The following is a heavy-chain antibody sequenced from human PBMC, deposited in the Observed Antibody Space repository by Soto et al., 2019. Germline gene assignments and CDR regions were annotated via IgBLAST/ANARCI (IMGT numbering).Heavy chain of an antibody. CDR1: GYTFSSYA. V-gene: IGHV1-3*01. CDR2: INAGYGNT. D-gene: IGHD7-27*01. J-gene: IGHJ4*02. CDR3: ARATGDGNFGF. Sequence: ASVKVSCKASGYTFSSYAMHWVRQAPGQRLEWMGWINAGYGNTKSSQKFQDRVTISRDTSASTAYMELTSLRSEDTAVYYCARATGDGNFGFWGQGTLVTAPQ.